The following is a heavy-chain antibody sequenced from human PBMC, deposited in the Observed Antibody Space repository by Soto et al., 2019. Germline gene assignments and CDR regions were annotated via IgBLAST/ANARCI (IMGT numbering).Heavy chain of an antibody. J-gene: IGHJ3*02. D-gene: IGHD3-10*01. Sequence: EVQLVESGGGLVKPGGSLRLSCAASGFTFSSYSMNWVRQAPGKGLEWVSSISSSSSYIYYADSVKGRFTISRDNAKNSLYLQMNSLRAEDTAVYYCARVTDMVRGVMEAFDIWGQGTMVTVSS. V-gene: IGHV3-21*01. CDR2: ISSSSSYI. CDR1: GFTFSSYS. CDR3: ARVTDMVRGVMEAFDI.